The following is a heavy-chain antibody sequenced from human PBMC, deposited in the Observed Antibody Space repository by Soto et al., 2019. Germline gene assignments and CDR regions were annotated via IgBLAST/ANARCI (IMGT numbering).Heavy chain of an antibody. CDR1: GYTFTSYA. J-gene: IGHJ4*02. Sequence: ASVKVSCKASGYTFTSYAMHWVRQAPGQGLEWMGWINTGNGDTKYSQKFQGRVTITRDTSATTAYMELSSLRSEDTAVYYCARATDAYDWGAFDYWGQGTQVTVSS. CDR3: ARATDAYDWGAFDY. CDR2: INTGNGDT. V-gene: IGHV1-3*04. D-gene: IGHD3-16*01.